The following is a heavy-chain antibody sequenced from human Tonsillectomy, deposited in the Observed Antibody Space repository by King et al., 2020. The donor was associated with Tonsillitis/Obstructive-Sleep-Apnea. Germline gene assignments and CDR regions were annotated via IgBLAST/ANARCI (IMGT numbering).Heavy chain of an antibody. CDR1: AGSISSYY. J-gene: IGHJ2*01. CDR3: ARVLLGYYGTSGYYWYFDI. CDR2: IYYSGST. D-gene: IGHD3-22*01. V-gene: IGHV4-59*01. Sequence: QLQESGPGLVKPSETLSLTCTVSAGSISSYYWSWIRQPPGKGLEWIGYIYYSGSTSYNPSLKSRVTISVDTSKNQFSLKLSSVTAADTAVYYCARVLLGYYGTSGYYWYFDIWGRGTLVTVSS.